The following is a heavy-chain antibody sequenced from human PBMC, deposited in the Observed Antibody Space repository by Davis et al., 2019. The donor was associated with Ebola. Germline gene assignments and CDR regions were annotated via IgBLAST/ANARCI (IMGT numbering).Heavy chain of an antibody. V-gene: IGHV2-70*18. CDR1: GGSISSYY. CDR3: ARSHTPKMEVTGIVLGYGMNV. J-gene: IGHJ6*02. D-gene: IGHD2-21*02. CDR2: IYWDDDK. Sequence: TLSLTCTVSGGSISSYYWSWIRQPPGKALEWPALIYWDDDKRYSPSLKTRLTISKDTSKNQVVLTMTNMDPVDTATYYCARSHTPKMEVTGIVLGYGMNVWGQGTAVTVSS.